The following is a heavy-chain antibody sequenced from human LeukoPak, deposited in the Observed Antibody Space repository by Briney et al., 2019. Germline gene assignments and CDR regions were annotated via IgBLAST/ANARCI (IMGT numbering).Heavy chain of an antibody. CDR1: GLTISSYE. D-gene: IGHD4-17*01. J-gene: IGHJ6*03. CDR3: ARGGERSYYGDSSMDV. Sequence: GGSLRLSCAASGLTISSYEMSWVRQAAGKGLEWISYISRSGTTTFYADSVKGRFTISRDNAKNSLYLQMNSLRAEDTAVYYCARGGERSYYGDSSMDVWGKGTTVTVSS. V-gene: IGHV3-48*03. CDR2: ISRSGTTT.